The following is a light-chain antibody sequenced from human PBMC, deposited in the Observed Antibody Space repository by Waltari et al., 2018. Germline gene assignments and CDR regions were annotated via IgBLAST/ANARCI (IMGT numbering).Light chain of an antibody. CDR2: AAS. J-gene: IGKJ4*01. CDR1: QVISIY. CDR3: QNYNSVPLT. Sequence: DIQTTQSPSSLSASVGDRVTITCRASQVISIYLAWYQQKPGKVPKLLIYAASTLQSGVPSRFSGSGSGTDFTLTISSLQPEDVATYYCQNYNSVPLTFGGGTKVEIK. V-gene: IGKV1-27*01.